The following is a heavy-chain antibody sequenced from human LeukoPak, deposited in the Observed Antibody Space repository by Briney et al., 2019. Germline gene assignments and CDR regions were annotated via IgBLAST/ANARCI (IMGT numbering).Heavy chain of an antibody. J-gene: IGHJ4*02. Sequence: GGSLRLSCSASGFTFSSYAIHWVRQAPGKGLEYFSAIRSNGGSTYYADSVKGRFTISRDNSKDTLYLQMSSLRAEDTAVYYCVKGGGYCSSTSCPPPYYFDYWGQGTLVTVSS. CDR1: GFTFSSYA. D-gene: IGHD2-2*01. CDR3: VKGGGYCSSTSCPPPYYFDY. CDR2: IRSNGGST. V-gene: IGHV3-64D*06.